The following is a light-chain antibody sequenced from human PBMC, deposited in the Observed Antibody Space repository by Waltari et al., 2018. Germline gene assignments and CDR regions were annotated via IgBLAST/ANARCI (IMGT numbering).Light chain of an antibody. J-gene: IGLJ3*02. Sequence: QSALTQPPSASGSPGQSITISCTGISTDFEGYDHVFWYQQHPGKAPKLLIYEVTKRPSGVPDRFSGSKSDNTVSLAVSGLQAEDEADYYCSSYAGGSSLMFGGGTKLTVL. V-gene: IGLV2-8*01. CDR3: SSYAGGSSLM. CDR1: STDFEGYDH. CDR2: EVT.